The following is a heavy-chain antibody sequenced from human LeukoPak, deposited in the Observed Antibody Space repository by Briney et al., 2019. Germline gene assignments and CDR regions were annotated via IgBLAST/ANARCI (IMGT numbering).Heavy chain of an antibody. J-gene: IGHJ4*02. Sequence: PSETLSLTCAVSGASISSSNWWSWVRQPPGKGLEYIGEIYDSGSTNYNPSLKSRVTISVDKSNNQFSLRLSSVTAADTAVYYCARDKSGKFDYWGQGTLVTVSS. CDR3: ARDKSGKFDY. CDR2: IYDSGST. D-gene: IGHD1-26*01. CDR1: GASISSSNW. V-gene: IGHV4-4*02.